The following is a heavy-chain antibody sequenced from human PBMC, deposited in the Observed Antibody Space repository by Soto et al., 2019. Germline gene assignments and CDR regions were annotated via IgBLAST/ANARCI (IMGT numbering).Heavy chain of an antibody. Sequence: LGESLKISCKGSGYSFTSYWIGWVRQMPGKGLEWMGISYHGESDHRYSPSFQGQVTISADKSISTAYLQWSSLKASDTAMYYCARAPRYKEEQPVSSGYYYYYMDVWGKGTKVTYSS. J-gene: IGHJ6*03. D-gene: IGHD3-10*02. CDR3: ARAPRYKEEQPVSSGYYYYYMDV. CDR2: SYHGESDH. V-gene: IGHV5-51*01. CDR1: GYSFTSYW.